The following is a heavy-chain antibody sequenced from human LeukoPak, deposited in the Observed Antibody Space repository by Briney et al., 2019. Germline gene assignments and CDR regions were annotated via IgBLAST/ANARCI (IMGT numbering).Heavy chain of an antibody. J-gene: IGHJ4*02. V-gene: IGHV3-74*01. CDR1: GFRFSSYG. D-gene: IGHD3-22*01. CDR2: INSDGSST. Sequence: GGSLRLSCAASGFRFSSYGMHWVRQAPGKGLVWVSRINSDGSSTSYADSVKGRFTISRDNAKNTLYLQMNSLRAEDTAVYYCASGPYYDSSGYYPEPFDYWGQGTLVTVSS. CDR3: ASGPYYDSSGYYPEPFDY.